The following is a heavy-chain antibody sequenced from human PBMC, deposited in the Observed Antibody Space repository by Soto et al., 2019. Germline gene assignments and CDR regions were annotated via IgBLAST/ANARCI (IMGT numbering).Heavy chain of an antibody. D-gene: IGHD4-17*01. CDR3: AKDLIYGWGPNYYYGMDV. CDR1: GFTFSSYG. V-gene: IGHV3-30*18. J-gene: IGHJ6*02. CDR2: ISYDGSNK. Sequence: GGSLRLSCAASGFTFSSYGMHWVRQAPGKGLEWVAVISYDGSNKYYADSVKGRFTISRDNSKNTLYLQMNSLRAEDTAVYYCAKDLIYGWGPNYYYGMDVWGQGTTVTVSS.